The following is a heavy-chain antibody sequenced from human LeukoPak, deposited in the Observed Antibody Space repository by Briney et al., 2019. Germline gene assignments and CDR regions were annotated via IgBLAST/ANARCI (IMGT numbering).Heavy chain of an antibody. J-gene: IGHJ6*03. Sequence: SETLSLTCTVSGGSISSYYWSWIRQPPGKGLEWIGYIYYSGSTNYNPSLKSRVTISVDTSKNQFSLKLSSVTAADTAVYYCAVSRYCSSTSCVYMDVWGKGTTVTVSS. CDR1: GGSISSYY. CDR3: AVSRYCSSTSCVYMDV. D-gene: IGHD2-2*01. V-gene: IGHV4-59*08. CDR2: IYYSGST.